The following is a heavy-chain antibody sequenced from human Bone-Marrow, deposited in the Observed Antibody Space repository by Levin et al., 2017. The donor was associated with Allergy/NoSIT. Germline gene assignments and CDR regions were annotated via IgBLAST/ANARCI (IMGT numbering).Heavy chain of an antibody. Sequence: PGGSLRLSCVASGFTFDDYAMHWVRQAPGKGLEWVSGITWNTGRIDYADSVKGRFSISRDNAKNSLYLQMNSLSAEDTALYFCARDRWGNYYDDSGSNLDYWGQGTLVTVSS. D-gene: IGHD3-22*01. CDR3: ARDRWGNYYDDSGSNLDY. CDR2: ITWNTGRI. J-gene: IGHJ4*02. CDR1: GFTFDDYA. V-gene: IGHV3-9*01.